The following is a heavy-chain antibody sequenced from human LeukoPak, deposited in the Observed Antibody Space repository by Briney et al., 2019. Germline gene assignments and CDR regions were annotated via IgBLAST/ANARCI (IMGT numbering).Heavy chain of an antibody. CDR2: ITSSSSYI. Sequence: KPGGSLRLSCAASGFTFSSYGMNWVRQAPGKGLEWVSSITSSSSYIYYADSVKGRFTISRDNAKNSLYLQMNSLRAEDTAVYYCAKRNSGNYFDDWGQGSLVTVSS. J-gene: IGHJ4*02. D-gene: IGHD1-26*01. V-gene: IGHV3-21*01. CDR3: AKRNSGNYFDD. CDR1: GFTFSSYG.